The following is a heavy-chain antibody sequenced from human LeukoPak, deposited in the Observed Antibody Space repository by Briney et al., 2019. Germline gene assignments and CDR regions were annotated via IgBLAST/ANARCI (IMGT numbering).Heavy chain of an antibody. Sequence: ASVKVSCKSSGFTFSDHFIHWVRQAPGQGLEWMAYISPHSTARSSAEKFQGRVTLTRDTSMSTVYMELTGLTSDDTAVYYCAREGTGTLIKDFASWGQGTLVTVSS. CDR2: ISPHSTAR. V-gene: IGHV1-2*02. CDR1: GFTFSDHF. D-gene: IGHD1-1*01. CDR3: AREGTGTLIKDFAS. J-gene: IGHJ4*02.